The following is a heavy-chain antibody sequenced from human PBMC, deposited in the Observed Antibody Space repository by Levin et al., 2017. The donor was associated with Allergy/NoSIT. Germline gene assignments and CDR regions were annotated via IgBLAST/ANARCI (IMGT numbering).Heavy chain of an antibody. D-gene: IGHD7-27*01. Sequence: SGGSLRLSCAASGFTFSSYAMHWVRQAPGKGLEWVAVISYDGSNKYYADSVKGRFTISRDNSKNTLYLQMNSLRAEDTAVYYCARDSINWEYYYYYGMDVWGQGTTVTVSS. V-gene: IGHV3-30-3*01. CDR3: ARDSINWEYYYYYGMDV. CDR1: GFTFSSYA. J-gene: IGHJ6*02. CDR2: ISYDGSNK.